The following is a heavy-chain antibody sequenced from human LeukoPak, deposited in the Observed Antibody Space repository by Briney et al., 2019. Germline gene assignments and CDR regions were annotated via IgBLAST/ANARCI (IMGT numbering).Heavy chain of an antibody. CDR3: AKEAVAGTGTNYYYYYYMDV. V-gene: IGHV3-43D*03. CDR2: ISWDGGST. Sequence: GGSLRLSCAAFGFTFSSYSMNWVRQAPGKGLEWVSLISWDGGSTYYADSVKGRFTISRDNSKNSLYLQMNSLRAEDTALYYCAKEAVAGTGTNYYYYYYMDVWGKGTTVTVSS. J-gene: IGHJ6*03. CDR1: GFTFSSYS. D-gene: IGHD6-19*01.